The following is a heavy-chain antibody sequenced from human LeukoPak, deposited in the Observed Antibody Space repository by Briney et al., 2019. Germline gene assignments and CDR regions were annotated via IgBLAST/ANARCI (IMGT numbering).Heavy chain of an antibody. J-gene: IGHJ3*02. CDR3: ARDRVITFGGVIVPPDAFDI. CDR1: GFTFSSYA. Sequence: GGSLRLSCAASGFTFSSYAMHWVRQAPGKGLEWVSYISSSSSTIYYADSVKGRFTISRDNAKNSLYLQMNSLRAEDTAVYYCARDRVITFGGVIVPPDAFDIWGQGTMVTVSS. V-gene: IGHV3-48*01. CDR2: ISSSSSTI. D-gene: IGHD3-16*02.